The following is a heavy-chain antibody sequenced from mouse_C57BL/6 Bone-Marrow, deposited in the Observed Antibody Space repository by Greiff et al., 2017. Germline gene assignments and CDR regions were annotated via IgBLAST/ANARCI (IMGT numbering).Heavy chain of an antibody. CDR3: ARWDDGYYGGYWYFDV. V-gene: IGHV1-7*01. CDR2: INPSSGYT. CDR1: GYTFTSYW. D-gene: IGHD2-3*01. J-gene: IGHJ1*03. Sequence: VQLQQSGAELAKPGASVKLSCKASGYTFTSYWMHWVKQRPGQGLEWIGYINPSSGYTKYNQKFKDKATLTAGKSSSTANMQLSSLTYEDSAVYYCARWDDGYYGGYWYFDVWGTGTTVTVSS.